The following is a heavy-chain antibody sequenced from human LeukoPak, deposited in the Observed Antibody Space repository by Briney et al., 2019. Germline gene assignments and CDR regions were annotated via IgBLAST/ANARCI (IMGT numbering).Heavy chain of an antibody. J-gene: IGHJ6*02. V-gene: IGHV1-18*01. Sequence: ASVKVSCKASGYTFTSYGISWVRQAPGQGLEWMGWISAYNGNTNYAQKLQGRVTMTRNTSISTAYMELSSLRSEDTAVYYCARDMVGGVYYYYGMDVWGQGTTVTVSS. D-gene: IGHD3-10*01. CDR3: ARDMVGGVYYYYGMDV. CDR1: GYTFTSYG. CDR2: ISAYNGNT.